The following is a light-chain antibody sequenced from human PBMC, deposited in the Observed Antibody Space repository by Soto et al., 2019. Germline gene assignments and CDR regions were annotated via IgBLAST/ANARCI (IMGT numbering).Light chain of an antibody. V-gene: IGKV3-11*01. Sequence: EIVLTQSPATLSLSPGERATLSCRASQSVSSYLAWYQHKPGQAPRLLVYDASKRATGIPARFTGSGSGTDFTLTISSLETEDFAVYYCQHRSDWLTFGGGTKVEIK. CDR1: QSVSSY. CDR3: QHRSDWLT. CDR2: DAS. J-gene: IGKJ4*01.